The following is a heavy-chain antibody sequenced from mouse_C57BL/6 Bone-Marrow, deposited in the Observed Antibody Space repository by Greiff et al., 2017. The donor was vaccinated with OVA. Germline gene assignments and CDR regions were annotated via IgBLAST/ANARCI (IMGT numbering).Heavy chain of an antibody. CDR2: IYPGDGDT. CDR1: GYAFSSSW. D-gene: IGHD1-1*01. CDR3: AKWGIKCYGSRYWYFDV. J-gene: IGHJ1*03. Sequence: VQLQQSGPELVKPGASVKISCKASGYAFSSSWMNWVKQRPGKGLEWIGRIYPGDGDTNYNGKFKGKATLTADKSSSTAYMQLSSLTTKESAVYFCAKWGIKCYGSRYWYFDVWGTGTTVTVSS. V-gene: IGHV1-82*01.